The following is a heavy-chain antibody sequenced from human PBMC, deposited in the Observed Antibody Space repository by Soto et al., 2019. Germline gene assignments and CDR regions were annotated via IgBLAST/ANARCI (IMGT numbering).Heavy chain of an antibody. CDR3: AHRGYYYDSSGYYSAAEDFQH. J-gene: IGHJ1*01. Sequence: QITLKASGPTLVKPTQTLTLTCTFSGFSLSTSGVGAGWIRQPPGKPLEWLALIYWDDDKRYSPSLRSRLTITNDTSKLLVVLTITTMDPVDTATYYCAHRGYYYDSSGYYSAAEDFQHWGQGTLVTVSS. CDR2: IYWDDDK. CDR1: GFSLSTSGVG. D-gene: IGHD3-22*01. V-gene: IGHV2-5*02.